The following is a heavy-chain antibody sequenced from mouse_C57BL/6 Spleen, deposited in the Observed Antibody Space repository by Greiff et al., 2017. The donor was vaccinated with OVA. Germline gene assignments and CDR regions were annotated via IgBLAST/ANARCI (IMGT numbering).Heavy chain of an antibody. D-gene: IGHD2-12*01. CDR3: TRDREYSIVPYYAMDY. J-gene: IGHJ4*01. CDR1: GFTFSSYS. Sequence: EVQLVESGEGLVKPGGSLKLSCAASGFTFSSYSMSWVRQTPGKRLEWVAYISRGGDYIYYADTVKGRFPISRDKARTTLYLQMSSLKPEDTAMYYCTRDREYSIVPYYAMDYWGQGTSVTVSS. CDR2: ISRGGDYI. V-gene: IGHV5-9-1*02.